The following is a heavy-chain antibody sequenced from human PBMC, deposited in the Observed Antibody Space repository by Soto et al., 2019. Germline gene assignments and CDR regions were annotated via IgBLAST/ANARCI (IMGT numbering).Heavy chain of an antibody. V-gene: IGHV6-1*01. Sequence: SQTLSLTCAISGDSVSSNSAAWNWIRQSPSRGLEWLGRTYYRSKWYNDYAVSVKSRITINPDTSKNQCSLQLNSVTPEDTAVYYCARDLGYYDSSGYYSDAFDIWGQGTMVTVSS. J-gene: IGHJ3*02. CDR3: ARDLGYYDSSGYYSDAFDI. CDR2: TYYRSKWYN. CDR1: GDSVSSNSAA. D-gene: IGHD3-22*01.